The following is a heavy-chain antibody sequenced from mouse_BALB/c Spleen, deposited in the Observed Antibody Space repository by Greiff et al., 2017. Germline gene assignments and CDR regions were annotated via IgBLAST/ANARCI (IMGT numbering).Heavy chain of an antibody. CDR1: GFTFSSYT. J-gene: IGHJ4*01. CDR3: ARRAARATFYYAMDY. V-gene: IGHV5-12-2*01. Sequence: DVKLVESVGGLVQPGGSLKLSCAASGFTFSSYTMSWVRQTPEKRLEWVAYISNGGGSTYYPDTVKGRFTISRDNAKNTLYLQMSSLKSEDTAMYYCARRAARATFYYAMDYWGQGTSVTVSS. D-gene: IGHD3-1*01. CDR2: ISNGGGST.